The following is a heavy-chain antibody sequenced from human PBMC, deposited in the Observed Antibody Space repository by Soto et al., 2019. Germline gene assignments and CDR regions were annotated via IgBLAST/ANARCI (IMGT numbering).Heavy chain of an antibody. Sequence: SETLSLTCTVSGGAVSSASYYCNCIREPPGNGLELIGYIYYSGSTNYNPSLKSRVTISVDTSKNQFSLKLSSVTAADTAEYYCARSPDIVATIRYYYYYGMDVWGQGTTVTVSS. CDR1: GGAVSSASYY. CDR3: ARSPDIVATIRYYYYYGMDV. CDR2: IYYSGST. D-gene: IGHD5-12*01. J-gene: IGHJ6*02. V-gene: IGHV4-61*01.